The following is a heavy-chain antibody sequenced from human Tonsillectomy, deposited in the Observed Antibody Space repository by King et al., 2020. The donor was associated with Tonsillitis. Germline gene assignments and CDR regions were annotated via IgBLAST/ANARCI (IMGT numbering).Heavy chain of an antibody. V-gene: IGHV1-46*03. J-gene: IGHJ4*02. D-gene: IGHD3-22*01. CDR3: ATLGLGPESYYDSSGYPAWVDY. CDR2: INPSGGST. Sequence: VQLVESGAEVKKPGASVKVSCKASGYTFTSYYMHWVRQAPGQGLEWMGIINPSGGSTSYAQKFQGRVTMTRDTSTSTVYMELSSLRSEDTAVYYCATLGLGPESYYDSSGYPAWVDYWGQGTLVTVSS. CDR1: GYTFTSYY.